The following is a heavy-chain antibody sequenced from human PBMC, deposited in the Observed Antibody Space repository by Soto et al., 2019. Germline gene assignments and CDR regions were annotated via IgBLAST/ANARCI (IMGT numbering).Heavy chain of an antibody. V-gene: IGHV3-33*01. J-gene: IGHJ6*02. CDR3: ARDQGGEYDYYYYFHGMAV. CDR2: IWYDGSNK. CDR1: GFSFSTYG. D-gene: IGHD4-17*01. Sequence: PGGSLRLSCAASGFSFSTYGMNWVRQAPGKGLEWVAVIWYDGSNKYYADSVKGRFTISRDNSKNTLYPQMNSLRAEDTAVYFCARDQGGEYDYYYYFHGMAVRGQGTTVTVSS.